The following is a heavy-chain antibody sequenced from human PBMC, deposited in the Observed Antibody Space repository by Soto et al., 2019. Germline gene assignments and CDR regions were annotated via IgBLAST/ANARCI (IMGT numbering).Heavy chain of an antibody. J-gene: IGHJ6*02. CDR1: GFSLSTTGVG. CDR3: VQSRCGGDCLQSYASHSYYGLDV. CDR2: IYWDDDK. D-gene: IGHD2-21*01. V-gene: IGHV2-5*02. Sequence: QITLKESGPTLVKPTQTLTLTCTFSGFSLSTTGVGVGWIRQPPGKALEWLALIYWDDDKRYNPSLKSRLTITKAPSKNPVVLTMTNMDPVDTATYYCVQSRCGGDCLQSYASHSYYGLDVWGQGTTVTVSS.